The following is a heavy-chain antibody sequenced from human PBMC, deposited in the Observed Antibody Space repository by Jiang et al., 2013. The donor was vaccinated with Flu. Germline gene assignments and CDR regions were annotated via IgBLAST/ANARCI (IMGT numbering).Heavy chain of an antibody. CDR3: ARDLDYDSDYSDAFDI. Sequence: SLTCTISGGSISTYYWSWIRQSPGKGLEWIGYIHHTGSTGYNPSLRSRVTMSLDTSRTQFSLHLTSVTVADTAVYHCARDLDYDSDYSDAFDIWGRGTMVTVSS. J-gene: IGHJ3*02. CDR1: GGSISTYY. V-gene: IGHV4-59*01. CDR2: IHHTGST. D-gene: IGHD3-22*01.